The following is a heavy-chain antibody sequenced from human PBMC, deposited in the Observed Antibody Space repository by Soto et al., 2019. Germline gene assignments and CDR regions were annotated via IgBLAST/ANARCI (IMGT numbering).Heavy chain of an antibody. CDR3: ARGQIYDFWSGYYRNWFDP. J-gene: IGHJ5*02. CDR2: MNPNSGNT. D-gene: IGHD3-3*01. V-gene: IGHV1-8*01. Sequence: QVQLVQSGAEVKKPGASVKVSCKASGYTFTSYDINWVRQATGQGLEWMGWMNPNSGNTGYAQKFQGRVTMTRNTPISTAYMELSSLRSEDTAVYYCARGQIYDFWSGYYRNWFDPWGQGTLVTVSS. CDR1: GYTFTSYD.